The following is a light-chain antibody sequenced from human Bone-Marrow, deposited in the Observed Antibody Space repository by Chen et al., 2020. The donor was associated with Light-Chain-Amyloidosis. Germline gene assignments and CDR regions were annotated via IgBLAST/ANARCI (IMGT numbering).Light chain of an antibody. CDR2: EVT. CDR1: SSDVGGDNH. Sequence: QSALTQPASVSGSPGQSITISCTGTSSDVGGDNHVSWYQQHPDKAPKLMIYEVTNRPSWVPDRFSGSKSDNTASRTISGLQTEDEADYFCSSYTITNPRVFGSGTRVTVL. V-gene: IGLV2-14*01. CDR3: SSYTITNPRV. J-gene: IGLJ1*01.